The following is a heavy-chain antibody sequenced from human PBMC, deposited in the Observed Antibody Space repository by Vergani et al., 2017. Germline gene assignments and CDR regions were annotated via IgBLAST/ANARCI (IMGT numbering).Heavy chain of an antibody. V-gene: IGHV4-59*01. J-gene: IGHJ4*02. CDR2: IYYSGST. CDR3: ARGDLYCSSTSCYHYYFDY. Sequence: QVQLQESGPGLVKPSETLSLTCTVSGGSISSYYWSWIRQPPGKGLEWIGYIYYSGSTNYNPSLKSRVTISVDTSKNQFSLKLSSVTAADTAVYYCARGDLYCSSTSCYHYYFDYGGQGTLVTVSS. CDR1: GGSISSYY. D-gene: IGHD2-2*01.